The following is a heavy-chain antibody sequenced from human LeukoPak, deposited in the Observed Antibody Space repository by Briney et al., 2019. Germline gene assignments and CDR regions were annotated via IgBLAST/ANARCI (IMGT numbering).Heavy chain of an antibody. D-gene: IGHD3-22*01. V-gene: IGHV1-2*02. CDR3: ARDYYYYDSSAYYAY. CDR2: INPNSGNT. J-gene: IGHJ4*02. CDR1: GYTFTSYD. Sequence: ASVKVSCKASGYTFTSYDINWVRQAPGQGLEWMGWINPNSGNTNYAQKFQGRVTMTRDTSINTAYMELSRLRSDDTAVYYCARDYYYYDSSAYYAYWGQGTLVTVPS.